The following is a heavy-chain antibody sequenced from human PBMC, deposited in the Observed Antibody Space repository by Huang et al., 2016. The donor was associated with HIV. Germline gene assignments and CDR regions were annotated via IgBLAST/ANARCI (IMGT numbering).Heavy chain of an antibody. J-gene: IGHJ3*02. V-gene: IGHV1-24*01. D-gene: IGHD2-15*01. CDR1: GYTVSELS. CDR2: FDPEEGET. CDR3: ATSTPDVGAGVLRSAFDI. Sequence: QVQLVESGAELKKPGASVRVSCKVSGYTVSELSLHWVRQAPEKGLEWMGGFDPEEGETIYAQRLQGRVTMTEDTSTDTAYMELSSLRPEDTAGYYCATSTPDVGAGVLRSAFDIWGQGTMVTVSS.